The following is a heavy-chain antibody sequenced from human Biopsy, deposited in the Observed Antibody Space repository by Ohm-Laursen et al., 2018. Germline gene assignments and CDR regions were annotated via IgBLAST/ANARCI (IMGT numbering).Heavy chain of an antibody. CDR2: INPSGSTT. CDR3: ARNTGWYGDLYYFDY. CDR1: GYSFTSYY. J-gene: IGHJ4*02. Sequence: ASVKVSCTVSGYSFTSYYTHWVRQAPGQGLEWMGMINPSGSTTSYPQIFQGRVTMTRDTSKSTVYMELSSLRSADTAVYFCARNTGWYGDLYYFDYWGQGTLVTVSS. D-gene: IGHD6-19*01. V-gene: IGHV1-46*01.